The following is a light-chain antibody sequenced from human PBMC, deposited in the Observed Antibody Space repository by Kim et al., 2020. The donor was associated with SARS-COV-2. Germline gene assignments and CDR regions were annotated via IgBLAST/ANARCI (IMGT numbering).Light chain of an antibody. J-gene: IGLJ1*01. V-gene: IGLV1-51*01. CDR3: GTWDSSLSAGV. CDR2: ENN. Sequence: QSVLTQPPSVSAAPGQKVTISCSGSSSNVGNNYVSWYQQLPGTAPKLLIYENNKRPSGIPDRFSGSKSGTSATLAITGLQNGDEADYYCGTWDSSLSAGVFGTGTKVTVL. CDR1: SSNVGNNY.